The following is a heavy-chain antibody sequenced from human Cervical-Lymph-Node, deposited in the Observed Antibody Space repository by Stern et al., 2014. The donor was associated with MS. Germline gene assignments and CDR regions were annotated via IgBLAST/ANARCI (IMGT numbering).Heavy chain of an antibody. CDR1: GYTFTSYA. CDR2: INTANGDA. J-gene: IGHJ5*02. V-gene: IGHV1-3*04. CDR3: GRGQQSFDP. D-gene: IGHD6-13*01. Sequence: QVQPVESGAEAKKPGASGKVSCKASGYTFTSYAIHWLRQAPRQRLEWMGRINTANGDAYYSEKFQGRVTFTRDTSANTAYMELFSLTSEDTTVYYCGRGQQSFDPWGQGTLVTVSA.